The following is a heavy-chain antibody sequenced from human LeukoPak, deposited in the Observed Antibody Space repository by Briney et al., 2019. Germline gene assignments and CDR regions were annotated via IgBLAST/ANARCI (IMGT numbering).Heavy chain of an antibody. D-gene: IGHD5-18*01. CDR3: ARRYQRGYSFRNAFDI. Sequence: PSETRSLTCAVYGGSFSGYYWSWIRQPPGKGLDWIGEINHSGSTNYNPSLKSRVTISVDTSKNQFSLKLSSVTAADTAVYYCARRYQRGYSFRNAFDIWGQGTMVTVSS. CDR2: INHSGST. V-gene: IGHV4-34*01. CDR1: GGSFSGYY. J-gene: IGHJ3*02.